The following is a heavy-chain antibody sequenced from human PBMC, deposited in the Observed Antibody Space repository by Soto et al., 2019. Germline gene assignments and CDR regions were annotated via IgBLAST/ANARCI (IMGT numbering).Heavy chain of an antibody. CDR2: IYRGGDT. CDR3: AKVGIGGTFGAEVFDL. CDR1: GFIVSDTY. D-gene: IGHD3-16*01. V-gene: IGHV3-53*01. Sequence: PGGSLRLSCAASGFIVSDTYMNWVRQAPGKGLEWVSVIYRGGDTYYADSVKGRFTISRDNSTVYLQMNNLRAEDTAMYYCAKVGIGGTFGAEVFDLWGQGTLVTVS. J-gene: IGHJ5*02.